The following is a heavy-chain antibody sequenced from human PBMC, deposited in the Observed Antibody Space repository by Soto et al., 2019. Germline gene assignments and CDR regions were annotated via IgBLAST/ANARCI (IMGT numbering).Heavy chain of an antibody. Sequence: GXSVKVSCKASGGTFSSYAISWVRQAPGQGLEWMGGIIPIFGTANYAQKFQGRVTITADKSTSTAYMELSSLRSEDTAVYYCASGIVVVPAAESFDYWGQGTLVTVSS. J-gene: IGHJ4*02. CDR2: IIPIFGTA. CDR1: GGTFSSYA. V-gene: IGHV1-69*06. CDR3: ASGIVVVPAAESFDY. D-gene: IGHD2-2*01.